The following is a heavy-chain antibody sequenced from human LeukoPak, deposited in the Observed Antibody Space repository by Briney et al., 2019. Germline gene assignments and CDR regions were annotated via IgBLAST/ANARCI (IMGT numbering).Heavy chain of an antibody. CDR3: ARDHIYAFDI. V-gene: IGHV3-48*02. J-gene: IGHJ3*02. CDR1: GFTFSTYS. CDR2: ICISSSSI. Sequence: GESLRLSCAASGFTFSTYSMKWVRQAPGKGLEWISYICISSSSIYYADSVKGRFTICRGDAKNSVYLQMTSLRDEDTAVYYCARDHIYAFDIWGQGTMVTVSS. D-gene: IGHD2-21*01.